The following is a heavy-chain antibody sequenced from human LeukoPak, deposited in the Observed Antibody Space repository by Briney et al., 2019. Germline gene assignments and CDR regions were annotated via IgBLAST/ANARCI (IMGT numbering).Heavy chain of an antibody. V-gene: IGHV4-59*01. Sequence: SETLSLTCTVSGGSISVSYWSWIRQPPGKGLEWIACMYNSGSTNYNPSLKSRVTISIDTSKNQFSLKLSSLTAADTAIYYCARGIESYGDYGYWGQGILVTVSS. J-gene: IGHJ4*02. CDR1: GGSISVSY. CDR2: MYNSGST. D-gene: IGHD4-17*01. CDR3: ARGIESYGDYGY.